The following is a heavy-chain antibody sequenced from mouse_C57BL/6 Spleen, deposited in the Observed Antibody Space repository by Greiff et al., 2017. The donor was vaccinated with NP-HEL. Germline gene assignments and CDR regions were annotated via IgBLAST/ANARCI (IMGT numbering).Heavy chain of an antibody. J-gene: IGHJ2*01. CDR1: GYTFTDYE. V-gene: IGHV1-15*01. CDR3: AMGTTVVGDY. D-gene: IGHD1-1*01. CDR2: IDPETGGT. Sequence: VKLQQSGAELVRPGASVTLSCKASGYTFTDYEMHWVKQTPVHGLEWIGAIDPETGGTAYNQKFKGKAILTADKSSSTAYMQLSSLTSEDSAVYYCAMGTTVVGDYWGQGTTLTVSS.